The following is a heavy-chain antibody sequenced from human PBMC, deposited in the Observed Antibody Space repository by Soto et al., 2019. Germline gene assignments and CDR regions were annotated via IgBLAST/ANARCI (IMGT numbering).Heavy chain of an antibody. CDR3: GKPHYYYYGRNA. CDR2: ISWNSGSI. V-gene: IGHV3-9*01. CDR1: GFTFDDYA. Sequence: PGGSLRLSCAASGFTFDDYAMHWVRQAPGKGLEWVSGISWNSGSIGYADSVKGRFTISRDNAKNSLYLQMNSLSAEDTALYYCGKPHYYYYGRNAWGQGTTVIV. J-gene: IGHJ6*01.